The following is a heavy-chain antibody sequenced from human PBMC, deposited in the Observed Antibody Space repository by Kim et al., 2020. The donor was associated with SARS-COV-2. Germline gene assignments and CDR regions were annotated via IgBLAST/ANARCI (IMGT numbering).Heavy chain of an antibody. CDR1: GYTFTSYA. J-gene: IGHJ6*02. V-gene: IGHV1-3*01. CDR2: INAGNGNT. Sequence: ASVKVSCKASGYTFTSYAMHWVRQAPGQRLEWMGWINAGNGNTKYSQKFQGRVTITRDTSASTAYMELSSLRSEDTAVYYCASQSSTRVPRRYYYYYGMDVWGQGTTVTVSS. CDR3: ASQSSTRVPRRYYYYYGMDV. D-gene: IGHD2-2*01.